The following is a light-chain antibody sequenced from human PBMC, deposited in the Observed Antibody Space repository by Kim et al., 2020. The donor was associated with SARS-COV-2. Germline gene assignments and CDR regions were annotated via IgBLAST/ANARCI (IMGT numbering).Light chain of an antibody. Sequence: PGERATLSCRASQSVRSGYLAWYQQKPGQAPRLLIYDASSRATGIPDRFSGSGSGTDFTLTISRLEPEDFAVYYCQQYTGSPITFGQGTRLEIK. CDR1: QSVRSGY. CDR2: DAS. V-gene: IGKV3-20*01. CDR3: QQYTGSPIT. J-gene: IGKJ5*01.